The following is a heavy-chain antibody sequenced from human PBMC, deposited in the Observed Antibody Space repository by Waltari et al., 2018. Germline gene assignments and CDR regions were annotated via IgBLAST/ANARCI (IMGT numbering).Heavy chain of an antibody. CDR2: IYYSVST. CDR1: GGSIRSGGYY. CDR3: ARGRITIFPSGLDY. J-gene: IGHJ4*02. Sequence: QVQLQESGPGLVKPSQTLSLPCTVSGGSIRSGGYYWSWIRQHPWKGLEWIGYIYYSVSTYYNPSLKSRVTISVDTSKNQFSLKLSSVTAADTAVYYCARGRITIFPSGLDYWGQGTLVTVSS. D-gene: IGHD3-9*01. V-gene: IGHV4-31*03.